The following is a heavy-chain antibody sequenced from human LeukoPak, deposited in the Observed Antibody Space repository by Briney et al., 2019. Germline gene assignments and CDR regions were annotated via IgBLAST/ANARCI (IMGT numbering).Heavy chain of an antibody. CDR1: GGSISSGGNY. Sequence: SETLSLTCTVSGGSISSGGNYWSWIRQHPGKGLEWIGYIYYSGSTYYNPSLKSRVTISVDTSKKQLSLKLTSVTAADTAVYYCARDPTGFGGIDSWGQGTLVTVSS. V-gene: IGHV4-31*03. D-gene: IGHD3-10*01. CDR2: IYYSGST. CDR3: ARDPTGFGGIDS. J-gene: IGHJ4*02.